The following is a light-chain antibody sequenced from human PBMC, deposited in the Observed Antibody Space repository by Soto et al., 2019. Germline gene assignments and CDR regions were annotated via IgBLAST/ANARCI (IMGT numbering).Light chain of an antibody. Sequence: IQLTQSPSSLSAYAGDRVIIACRASQAVSNIYLAWYQQKAGSAPNLLISASIILRSGVPSRFSGSASGTDFTLTISDLRPEDSATYYCHQSSSYPWTFGQGTKVEVK. CDR2: ASI. V-gene: IGKV1-9*01. J-gene: IGKJ1*01. CDR3: HQSSSYPWT. CDR1: QAVSNIY.